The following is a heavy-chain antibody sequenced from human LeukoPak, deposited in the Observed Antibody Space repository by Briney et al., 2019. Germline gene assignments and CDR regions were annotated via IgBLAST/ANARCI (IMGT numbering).Heavy chain of an antibody. V-gene: IGHV1-2*02. CDR2: INPNSGGT. CDR1: GYTFTGYY. CDR3: AREGYCSGGSCYNFGY. J-gene: IGHJ4*02. D-gene: IGHD2-15*01. Sequence: ASVKVSCKASGYTFTGYYMHWVRQAPGQGLEWMGWINPNSGGTNYAQKFQGRVTMTRDTSISTAYMELSRLRSDDTAVYYCAREGYCSGGSCYNFGYWGQGTLVTVSS.